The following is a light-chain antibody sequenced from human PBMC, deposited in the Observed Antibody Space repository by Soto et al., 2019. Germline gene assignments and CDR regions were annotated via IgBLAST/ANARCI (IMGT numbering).Light chain of an antibody. CDR3: QKYNSAPWT. CDR2: AAS. CDR1: QAIGNF. V-gene: IGKV1-27*01. J-gene: IGKJ1*01. Sequence: DIQMTQSPSSPSASMGDRVTITCRASQAIGNFLAWYQQRPGKVPKLLIYAASTLQSGVPSRFSGSGSGTHFSLTINSLQPEDVATYYCQKYNSAPWTFGQGTKVDI.